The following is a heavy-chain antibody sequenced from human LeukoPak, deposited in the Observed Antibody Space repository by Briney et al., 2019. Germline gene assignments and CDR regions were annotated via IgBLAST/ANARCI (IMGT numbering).Heavy chain of an antibody. CDR3: ALNGREVPSGAFDI. Sequence: GGSLRLSCAASGFTFSNYAMSWVRQASGKGLEWVSAISGSGGSSYYADSVKGRFTISRDNSKSTLYLQMNSLRAEDTAVYYCALNGREVPSGAFDIWGQGTMVTVSS. CDR1: GFTFSNYA. CDR2: ISGSGGSS. V-gene: IGHV3-23*01. D-gene: IGHD3-16*02. J-gene: IGHJ3*02.